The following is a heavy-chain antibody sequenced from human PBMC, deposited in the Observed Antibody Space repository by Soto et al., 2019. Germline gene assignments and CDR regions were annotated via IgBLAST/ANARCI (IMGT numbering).Heavy chain of an antibody. CDR3: ARSQGSSTSLEIYYYYYYGMDV. CDR2: IIPISGTA. J-gene: IGHJ6*02. Sequence: QVRLVQSGAEVKKPGSSVKVSCKASGGTFSSYDISWVRQAPGQGLEWMGGIIPISGTANYAQKFQGRVTITADESTSTAYMELSSLRSEDTAVYYCARSQGSSTSLEIYYYYYYGMDVWGQGTTVTVSS. V-gene: IGHV1-69*01. D-gene: IGHD2-2*01. CDR1: GGTFSSYD.